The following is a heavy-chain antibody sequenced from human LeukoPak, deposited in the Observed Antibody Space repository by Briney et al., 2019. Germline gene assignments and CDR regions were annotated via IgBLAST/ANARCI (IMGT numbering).Heavy chain of an antibody. CDR3: LRDIEF. J-gene: IGHJ4*02. CDR1: GFTSSSHW. CDR2: IKSVRSVT. D-gene: IGHD2-15*01. Sequence: HPGGSMRLSCAAPGFTSSSHWMDWGRKAPGKGLVLVSRIKSVRSVTNYADSVKGRFTISRHNAKNTLYLQMNSLRAEDTAVYYCLRDIEFGGQGILVTVSS. V-gene: IGHV3-74*01.